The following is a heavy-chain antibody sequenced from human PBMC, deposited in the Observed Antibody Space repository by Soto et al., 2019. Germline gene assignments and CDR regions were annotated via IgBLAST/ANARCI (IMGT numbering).Heavy chain of an antibody. CDR2: IWYDGSNK. Sequence: QVQLVESGGGVVQPGRSLRLSCAASGFTFSSYGMHWVRQAPGKGLEWVAVIWYDGSNKYYADSVKGRFTISRDNSKNTLYLQRNSLRAEDRAVYSCARGAGRGYSRGWYYHWGQGTLVTFSS. V-gene: IGHV3-33*01. D-gene: IGHD6-13*01. J-gene: IGHJ5*02. CDR3: ARGAGRGYSRGWYYH. CDR1: GFTFSSYG.